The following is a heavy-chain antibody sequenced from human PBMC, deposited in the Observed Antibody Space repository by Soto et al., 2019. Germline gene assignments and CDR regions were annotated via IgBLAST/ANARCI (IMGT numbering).Heavy chain of an antibody. J-gene: IGHJ4*02. CDR1: GFSFSSYA. Sequence: GGSLRLSCAASGFSFSSYAMSWVRQAPGKGLEWVSSISDGGSSTNYADSVRGRFTIARDRSKNTLYLHMISLRAEDTAVYYCAKEYCGADCALDCWGQGALVTV. CDR2: ISDGGSST. D-gene: IGHD2-21*02. V-gene: IGHV3-23*01. CDR3: AKEYCGADCALDC.